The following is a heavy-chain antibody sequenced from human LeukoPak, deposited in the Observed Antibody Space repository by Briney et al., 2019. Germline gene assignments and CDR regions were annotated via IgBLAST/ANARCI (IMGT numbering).Heavy chain of an antibody. J-gene: IGHJ4*02. Sequence: SETLSLTCTVSGDSISSGDYYWSWIRQPPGKGLEWIGYIYYSGNTYYNPSLQSRVTISVDTSKNQFSLNLSSVTAADTAVFYCARGHDYFDYWGQGTLVTVSS. V-gene: IGHV4-30-4*08. CDR3: ARGHDYFDY. CDR1: GDSISSGDYY. CDR2: IYYSGNT.